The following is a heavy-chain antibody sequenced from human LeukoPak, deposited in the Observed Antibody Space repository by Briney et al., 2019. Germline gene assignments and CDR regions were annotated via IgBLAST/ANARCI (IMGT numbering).Heavy chain of an antibody. J-gene: IGHJ4*02. CDR1: GGSISSGDYY. V-gene: IGHV4-61*08. Sequence: PSQTLSLTCTVSGGSISSGDYYWSWIRQPPGKGLEWIGYIYYSGSTNYNPSLKSRVTISVDTSKNQFPLKLSSVTAADTAVYYCARGGAHWKNDGANYWGQGTLVTVSS. CDR3: ARGGAHWKNDGANY. CDR2: IYYSGST. D-gene: IGHD1-1*01.